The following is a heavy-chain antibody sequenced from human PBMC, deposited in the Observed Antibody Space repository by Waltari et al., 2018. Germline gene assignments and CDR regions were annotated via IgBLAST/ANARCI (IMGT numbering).Heavy chain of an antibody. Sequence: QLQLQESGPGLVKPSETLSLPCTVPGGSISSRSYYWGWIRQPPGNGLEWIGSIYYSGSTYYNPSLKSRVTISVDTSKNQFSLKLSSVTAADTAVYYCAREWELYYFDYWGQGTLVTVSS. CDR2: IYYSGST. CDR1: GGSISSRSYY. D-gene: IGHD1-26*01. V-gene: IGHV4-39*07. J-gene: IGHJ4*02. CDR3: AREWELYYFDY.